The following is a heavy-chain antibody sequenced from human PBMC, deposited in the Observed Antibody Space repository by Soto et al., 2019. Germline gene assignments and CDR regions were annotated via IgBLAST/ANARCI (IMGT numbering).Heavy chain of an antibody. J-gene: IGHJ4*02. CDR1: GFTFSSYA. Sequence: EVQLLESGGGLVQPGGSLRLSCAASGFTFSSYAMSWVRQAPGKGLEWVSAISGSGGSTYYADSVKGRFTISRDNSKNTLYLQMNSLRAEDTAVYYCAKDSVTMVRGVMFFDYWGQGTLVTVSS. CDR3: AKDSVTMVRGVMFFDY. V-gene: IGHV3-23*01. D-gene: IGHD3-10*01. CDR2: ISGSGGST.